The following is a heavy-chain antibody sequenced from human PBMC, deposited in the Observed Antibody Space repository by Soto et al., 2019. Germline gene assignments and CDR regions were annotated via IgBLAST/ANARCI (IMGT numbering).Heavy chain of an antibody. V-gene: IGHV1-46*03. J-gene: IGHJ4*02. D-gene: IGHD3-3*01. CDR1: GYTFTSYY. Sequence: GASVKVSCKASGYTFTSYYMHWVRQAPGQGLEWMGIINPSGGSTSYAQKFQGRVTMTRDTSTSTVYMELSSLRSEDTAVYYCARDRDTIFGVVITLFFDYWRQGTLVTVSS. CDR3: ARDRDTIFGVVITLFFDY. CDR2: INPSGGST.